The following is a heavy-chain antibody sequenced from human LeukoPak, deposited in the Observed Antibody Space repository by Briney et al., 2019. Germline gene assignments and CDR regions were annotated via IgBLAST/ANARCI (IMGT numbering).Heavy chain of an antibody. J-gene: IGHJ4*02. CDR1: GFTFSSYW. CDR3: ASGRLVGAPDY. V-gene: IGHV3-74*01. Sequence: PGGSLSLSCAASGFTFSSYWMHWVRQPPGKGLVWVSRITSDGSGIGYADSVKGRFSTSRDNAKNTLYLQMNSLRAEDTAVYYCASGRLVGAPDYWGQGTLVTVSS. D-gene: IGHD1-26*01. CDR2: ITSDGSGI.